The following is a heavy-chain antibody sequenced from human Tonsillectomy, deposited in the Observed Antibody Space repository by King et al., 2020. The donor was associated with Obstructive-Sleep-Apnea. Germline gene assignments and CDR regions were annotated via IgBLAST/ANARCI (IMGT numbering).Heavy chain of an antibody. J-gene: IGHJ4*02. CDR3: ARSERGEMATIYYFDY. D-gene: IGHD5-24*01. V-gene: IGHV3-48*04. CDR2: ISSSSSTI. CDR1: VFTFSSYS. Sequence: VQLVESGGGLVQPGGSLRLSCAASVFTFSSYSMNWVRQAPGKGLDGGSYISSSSSTIYYADSVKGRFTISRDNAKNSLYLQMNSLRAEDTAVYYCARSERGEMATIYYFDYWGQGTLVTVSS.